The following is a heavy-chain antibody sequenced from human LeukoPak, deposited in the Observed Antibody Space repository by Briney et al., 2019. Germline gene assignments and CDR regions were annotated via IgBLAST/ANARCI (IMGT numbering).Heavy chain of an antibody. D-gene: IGHD3-9*01. CDR1: GYTFTVYY. Sequence: GASVTVSCKASGYTFTVYYMHWVRQAPGQGSEGMGWINPNSGGTNYAQKFQGRVTITRDTSISTAYMELSRLRSDDTAVYYCARGRGAGYYPNVYNWFDPWGQGTLVTVSS. CDR2: INPNSGGT. V-gene: IGHV1-2*02. J-gene: IGHJ5*02. CDR3: ARGRGAGYYPNVYNWFDP.